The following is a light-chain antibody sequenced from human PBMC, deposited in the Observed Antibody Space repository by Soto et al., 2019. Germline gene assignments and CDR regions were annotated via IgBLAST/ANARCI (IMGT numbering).Light chain of an antibody. CDR3: KVWHTTTSHWV. Sequence: SYELTQPPSVSVAPGQTARITCGGNNVGTKSVHWYQQKPGQAPVLVVYDDRDRPSGIPERFSGYNSENTATLTISRVDAGDEADYYCKVWHTTTSHWVFGGGAKVTVL. J-gene: IGLJ3*02. V-gene: IGLV3-21*02. CDR2: DDR. CDR1: NVGTKS.